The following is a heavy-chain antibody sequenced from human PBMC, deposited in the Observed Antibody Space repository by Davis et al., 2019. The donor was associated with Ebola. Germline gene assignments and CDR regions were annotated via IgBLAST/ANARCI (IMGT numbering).Heavy chain of an antibody. Sequence: GESLKISCAASGFTFSDYYMSWIRQAPGKGLEWVSYISSSSSYTNYADSVKGRFTISRDNSKNTLYLQMNSLRAEDTAVYYCAKVESGVWGQGTLVTVSS. J-gene: IGHJ4*02. CDR2: ISSSSSYT. CDR3: AKVESGV. V-gene: IGHV3-11*06. CDR1: GFTFSDYY. D-gene: IGHD3-3*01.